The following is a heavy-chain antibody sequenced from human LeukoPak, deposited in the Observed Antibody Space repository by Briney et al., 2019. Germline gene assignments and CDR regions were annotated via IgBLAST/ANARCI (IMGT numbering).Heavy chain of an antibody. CDR3: ASGMDYGLAHAFDI. V-gene: IGHV1-18*01. D-gene: IGHD4-17*01. CDR1: GYTFTSYG. Sequence: ASVKVSCKASGYTFTSYGISWVRQAPGQGLEWMGWISAYNGNTNYAQKLQGRVTMTTDTSTSTAYMGLRSLRSDDTAVYYCASGMDYGLAHAFDIWGQGTMVTVSS. J-gene: IGHJ3*02. CDR2: ISAYNGNT.